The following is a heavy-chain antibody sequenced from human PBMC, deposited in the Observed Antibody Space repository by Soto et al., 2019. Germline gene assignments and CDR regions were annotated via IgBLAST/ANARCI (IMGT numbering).Heavy chain of an antibody. CDR1: GGTFSSYA. J-gene: IGHJ4*02. Sequence: ASVKVSCKASGGTFSSYAISWVRQAPGQGLEWMGWISPYNGNTNYAQKLQGRVTMTTDTSTSTAYMELRSLRSDDTAVYYCARDCSGGSCPFDYWGQGTLVTVSS. D-gene: IGHD2-15*01. V-gene: IGHV1-18*01. CDR3: ARDCSGGSCPFDY. CDR2: ISPYNGNT.